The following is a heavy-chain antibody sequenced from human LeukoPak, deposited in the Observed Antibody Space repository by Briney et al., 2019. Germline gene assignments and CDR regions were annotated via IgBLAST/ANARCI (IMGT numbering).Heavy chain of an antibody. CDR3: ARDSVIAARLMAFDI. V-gene: IGHV4-59*01. Sequence: SETLSLTCTVSGGSISSYYWSWIRQPPGKGLEWIGYIYYSGSTNYNPSLKSRVTISVDTSKNQFSLKLSSVTAADTAVYYCARDSVIAARLMAFDIWGQGTMVTVSS. CDR2: IYYSGST. J-gene: IGHJ3*02. D-gene: IGHD6-6*01. CDR1: GGSISSYY.